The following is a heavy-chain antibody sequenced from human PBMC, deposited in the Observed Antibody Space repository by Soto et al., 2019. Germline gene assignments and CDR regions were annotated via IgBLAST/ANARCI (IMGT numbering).Heavy chain of an antibody. CDR1: GFTFSSYW. Sequence: PGGSLRLSCAASGFTFSSYWMSWVRQAPGKGLEWVANIKQDGSEKYYVDSVKGRFTISRDNAKNSLYLQMNSLRAEDTAVYYCANAFSITVPYGMDVWGQGTTVTVS. J-gene: IGHJ6*02. D-gene: IGHD3-16*01. V-gene: IGHV3-7*02. CDR3: ANAFSITVPYGMDV. CDR2: IKQDGSEK.